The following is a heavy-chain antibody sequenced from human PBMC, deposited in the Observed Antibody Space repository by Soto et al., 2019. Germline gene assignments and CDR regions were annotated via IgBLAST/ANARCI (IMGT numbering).Heavy chain of an antibody. J-gene: IGHJ6*02. CDR3: AKGDCTNGVCPLYYYGMDV. Sequence: PGGSLSLSCAASGFTFSSYAVSWVCQAPGKGLEWVSAISGNGGSTYYADSVKGRFNISRDNSKNTLYLQMNSLRAEDTVVYYCAKGDCTNGVCPLYYYGMDVWGQGTTVTVSS. V-gene: IGHV3-23*01. CDR1: GFTFSSYA. D-gene: IGHD2-8*01. CDR2: ISGNGGST.